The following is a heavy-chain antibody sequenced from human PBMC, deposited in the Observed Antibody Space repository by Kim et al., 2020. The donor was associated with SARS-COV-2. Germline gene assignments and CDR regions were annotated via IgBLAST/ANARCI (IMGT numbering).Heavy chain of an antibody. J-gene: IGHJ4*02. D-gene: IGHD1-7*01. Sequence: TYYADSVKGRFTISRDNSKNTLYLQMNSLRAEDTAVYYCAKGGTTGPGGYWGQGTLVTVSS. V-gene: IGHV3-23*01. CDR3: AKGGTTGPGGY. CDR2: T.